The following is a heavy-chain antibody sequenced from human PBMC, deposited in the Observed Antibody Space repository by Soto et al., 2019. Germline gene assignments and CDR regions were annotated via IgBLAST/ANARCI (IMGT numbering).Heavy chain of an antibody. CDR1: GYTFTSYG. J-gene: IGHJ3*02. CDR3: ARERYSGISLRTDAFDI. V-gene: IGHV1-18*01. Sequence: ASVKVSCKASGYTFTSYGISWVRQAPGQGLEWMGWISAYNGNTNYAQKLQGRVTMTTDTSTSTAYMELRSLRSDDTAVYYCARERYSGISLRTDAFDIWGQGTMVTVSS. D-gene: IGHD1-26*01. CDR2: ISAYNGNT.